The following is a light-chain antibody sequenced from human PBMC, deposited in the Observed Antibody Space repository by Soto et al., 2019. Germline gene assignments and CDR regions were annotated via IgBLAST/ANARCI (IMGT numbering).Light chain of an antibody. V-gene: IGKV1-5*01. CDR2: DAS. J-gene: IGKJ2*01. CDR1: QSFSSW. CDR3: QHYYSYPYT. Sequence: DIQMTQSPSTLSASVGDRVTITCRASQSFSSWLAWYQQKPGKAPKLLIYDASSLEGGVPSRFSGSGSGTEFTLTISSLQPDDFATYYCQHYYSYPYTFGQGTKLEIK.